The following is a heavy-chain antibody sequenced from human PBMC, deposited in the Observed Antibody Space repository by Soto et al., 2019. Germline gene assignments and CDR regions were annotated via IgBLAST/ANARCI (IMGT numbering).Heavy chain of an antibody. CDR2: IWYDGSNK. J-gene: IGHJ4*02. V-gene: IGHV3-33*01. D-gene: IGHD6-13*01. CDR3: ARDRGDVAAAGFDY. CDR1: GFTFSSYG. Sequence: QVQLVESGGGVVQPGRSPRLSCAASGFTFSSYGMHWVRQAPGKGLEWVAVIWYDGSNKYYADSVKGRFTISRDNSKNTLYLQMNSLRAEDTAVYYCARDRGDVAAAGFDYWGQGTLVTVSS.